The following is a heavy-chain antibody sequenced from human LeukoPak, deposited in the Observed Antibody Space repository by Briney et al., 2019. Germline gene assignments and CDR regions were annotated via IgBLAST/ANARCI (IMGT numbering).Heavy chain of an antibody. V-gene: IGHV3-23*01. Sequence: GGSLRLSCAASGFIFSNYAMSWVRQAPGKGLEWVSAISGSDDNTYYADSVRGRFTISRDNSKNTLYLQMNSLRAEDTAIYFRAKSRSGVSSCYNYWGQGTLVTVSS. CDR2: ISGSDDNT. CDR1: GFIFSNYA. D-gene: IGHD2-15*01. CDR3: AKSRSGVSSCYNY. J-gene: IGHJ4*02.